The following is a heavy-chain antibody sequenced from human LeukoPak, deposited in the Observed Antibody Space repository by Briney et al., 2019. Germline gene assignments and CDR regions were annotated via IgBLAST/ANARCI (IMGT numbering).Heavy chain of an antibody. CDR3: VRGRDGYSD. Sequence: SETLSLTCTVSGASINTYYWSWIRQPPGKGLEWIGYIYYTGSTDCNPSLKSRVTMSVDTSKNQFSLKLSSVTAADTALYYCVRGRDGYSDWGQGTLVTVSS. CDR1: GASINTYY. D-gene: IGHD5-24*01. J-gene: IGHJ4*02. V-gene: IGHV4-59*01. CDR2: IYYTGST.